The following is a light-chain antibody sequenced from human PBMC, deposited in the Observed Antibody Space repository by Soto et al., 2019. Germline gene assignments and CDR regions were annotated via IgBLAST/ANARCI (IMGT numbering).Light chain of an antibody. J-gene: IGLJ1*01. CDR3: QSYDSSLTGTKV. V-gene: IGLV1-40*01. CDR1: SSNIGAGFD. Sequence: QSVLTQPPSASGTPGQRVTISCSGSSSNIGAGFDVHWYQQLPGTAPKLLIYGNSNRPSGVPDRFPGSRSGTSASLAITGLQAEDEADYYCQSYDSSLTGTKVFGSGTKVTVL. CDR2: GNS.